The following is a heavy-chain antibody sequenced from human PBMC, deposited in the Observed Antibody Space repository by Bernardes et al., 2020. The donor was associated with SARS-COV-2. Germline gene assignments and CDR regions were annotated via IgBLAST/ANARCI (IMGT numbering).Heavy chain of an antibody. J-gene: IGHJ4*03. Sequence: GGSLRLSCEASGFNFGDHWMHWVRQAPGKGLVWVARINSGGGTTNYADSVKGRFTISRDNSKNMFYLQMNSLRPEDTAVYYCAKDRRGVGVIVPGEDYWGQGTLVIVSS. CDR3: AKDRRGVGVIVPGEDY. D-gene: IGHD3-16*02. CDR1: GFNFGDHW. V-gene: IGHV3-74*01. CDR2: INSGGGTT.